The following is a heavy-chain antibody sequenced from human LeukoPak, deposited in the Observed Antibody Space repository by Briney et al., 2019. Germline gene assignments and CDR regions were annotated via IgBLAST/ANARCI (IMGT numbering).Heavy chain of an antibody. Sequence: PSETLSLTCTVSGYSISSAYYWSWIRQPPGKGLEWIGEINHSGSTNYNPSLKSRVTISVDTSKNQFSLKLSSVTAADTAVYYCARHLRSPGWFDPWGQGTLVTVSS. CDR3: ARHLRSPGWFDP. J-gene: IGHJ5*02. V-gene: IGHV4-38-2*02. CDR1: GYSISSAYY. CDR2: INHSGST.